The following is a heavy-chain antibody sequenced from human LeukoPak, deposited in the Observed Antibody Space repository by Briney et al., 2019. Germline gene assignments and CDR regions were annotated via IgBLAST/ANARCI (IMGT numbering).Heavy chain of an antibody. V-gene: IGHV3-66*01. D-gene: IGHD5-18*01. CDR2: IYSGGST. CDR3: AKLYNYGYIN. Sequence: GGSLRLSCAAPGLTVTSNHMSWVRQAPGKELEWVSVIYSGGSTYYADSVKGRFTISRDNSKNTLYLQMDSLRTEDTAVYFCAKLYNYGYINWGQGTLVTVSS. CDR1: GLTVTSNH. J-gene: IGHJ4*02.